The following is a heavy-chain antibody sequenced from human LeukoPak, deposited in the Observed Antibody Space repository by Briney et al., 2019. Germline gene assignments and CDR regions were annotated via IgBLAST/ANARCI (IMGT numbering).Heavy chain of an antibody. CDR1: GFAFSSYS. V-gene: IGHV3-21*01. CDR2: ITSSSYI. J-gene: IGHJ4*02. CDR3: AKLLGYSSSPYDY. D-gene: IGHD6-13*01. Sequence: GGSLRLSCAASGFAFSSYSMNWVRQAPGKGLEWVSSITSSSYISSADSVKGRFTISRDNAKNSLYLQMNSLRVEDTAVYYCAKLLGYSSSPYDYWGQGTLVTVSS.